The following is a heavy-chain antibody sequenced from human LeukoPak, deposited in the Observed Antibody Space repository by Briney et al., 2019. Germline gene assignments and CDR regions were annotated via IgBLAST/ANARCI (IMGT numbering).Heavy chain of an antibody. CDR3: ARASDYYDSGSYYNPDGDY. Sequence: GASVKVSCKASGYTFTSYGISWVRQAPGQGLEWMGWISSYNGNTKYAQKLQGRVTMTTDTSTRTAYMELRSLRSDDTAVYYCARASDYYDSGSYYNPDGDYWGQGTLVIVSS. V-gene: IGHV1-18*01. J-gene: IGHJ4*02. D-gene: IGHD3-10*01. CDR1: GYTFTSYG. CDR2: ISSYNGNT.